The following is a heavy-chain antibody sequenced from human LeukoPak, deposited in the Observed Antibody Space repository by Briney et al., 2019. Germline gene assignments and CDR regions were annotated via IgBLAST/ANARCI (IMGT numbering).Heavy chain of an antibody. D-gene: IGHD3-22*01. Sequence: PGGSLRLSCAASGLTVSSNYMSWVRQAPGKGLEWVSVIYSGGSTYYADSVKGRFTISRDNSKNTLYLQMNSLRAEDTAVYYCARSKYYYDSSGYYYFDYWGQGTLVTVSS. V-gene: IGHV3-53*01. CDR2: IYSGGST. J-gene: IGHJ4*02. CDR3: ARSKYYYDSSGYYYFDY. CDR1: GLTVSSNY.